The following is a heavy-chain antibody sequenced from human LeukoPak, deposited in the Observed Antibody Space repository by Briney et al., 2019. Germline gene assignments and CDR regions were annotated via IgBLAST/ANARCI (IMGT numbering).Heavy chain of an antibody. CDR3: ARDISSGYDYPYYFDY. CDR1: GYTFTSYG. Sequence: ASVKVSCKASGYTFTSYGISWVRQAPGQELEWMGWISAYNGNTNYAQKLQGRVTMTTDTSTSTAYMELRSLRSDDTAVYYCARDISSGYDYPYYFDYWGQGTLVTVSS. J-gene: IGHJ4*02. CDR2: ISAYNGNT. D-gene: IGHD5-12*01. V-gene: IGHV1-18*01.